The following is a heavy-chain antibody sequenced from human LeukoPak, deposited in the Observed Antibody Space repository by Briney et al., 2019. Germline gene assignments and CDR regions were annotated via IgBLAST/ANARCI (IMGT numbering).Heavy chain of an antibody. D-gene: IGHD3-3*01. CDR3: ARGDYDFWRYYMAV. CDR1: GGSISSYY. J-gene: IGHJ6*03. Sequence: SETLSLTCTVSGGSISSYYWSWIRQPPGKGLEWIGYIYYRGSTNYNPSLKSRVTISVDTSKNQFSLKLSSVTAVDPAVYYCARGDYDFWRYYMAVWAKGTTVTVSS. V-gene: IGHV4-59*01. CDR2: IYYRGST.